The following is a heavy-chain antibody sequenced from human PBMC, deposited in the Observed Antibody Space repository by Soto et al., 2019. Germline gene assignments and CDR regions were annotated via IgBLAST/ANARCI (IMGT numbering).Heavy chain of an antibody. J-gene: IGHJ6*02. CDR3: ARDRGYDAHDYYYNAMDV. D-gene: IGHD3-10*01. Sequence: LRLSCISSGFTFRTYTMNWVRQAPGKGLEWVSGIRGFSPYTFYAESVKGRFTISRDNAKNSLYLQMNSLRAEDTAVYYCARDRGYDAHDYYYNAMDVWGQGTTVTVSS. V-gene: IGHV3-21*01. CDR2: IRGFSPYT. CDR1: GFTFRTYT.